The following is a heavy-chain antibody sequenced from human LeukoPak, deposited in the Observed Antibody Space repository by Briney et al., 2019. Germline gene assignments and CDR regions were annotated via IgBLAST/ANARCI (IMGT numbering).Heavy chain of an antibody. CDR2: INPNSGGT. Sequence: ASVKVSYKASGYTFTGYYMHWVRQAPGQGLEWMGWINPNSGGTNYAQKFQGRVTMTRDTSISTAYMELSRLRSDDTAVYYCAMLHSSGWAYRDYWGQGTLVTVSS. CDR3: AMLHSSGWAYRDY. J-gene: IGHJ4*02. CDR1: GYTFTGYY. V-gene: IGHV1-2*02. D-gene: IGHD6-19*01.